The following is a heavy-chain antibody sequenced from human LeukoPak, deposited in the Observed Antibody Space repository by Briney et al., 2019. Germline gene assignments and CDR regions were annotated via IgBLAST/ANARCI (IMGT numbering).Heavy chain of an antibody. CDR1: GFTFSSSA. CDR3: ARVRGWGFDP. CDR2: IYSGGNT. Sequence: QAGGSLRLSCAASGFTFSSSAMSWVRQAPGKGLEWVSVIYSGGNTCYADSVEGRFTISRDNSKNTLYLQMNSLRAEDTAVYYCARVRGWGFDPWGQGTLVTVSS. D-gene: IGHD3-10*01. V-gene: IGHV3-53*01. J-gene: IGHJ5*02.